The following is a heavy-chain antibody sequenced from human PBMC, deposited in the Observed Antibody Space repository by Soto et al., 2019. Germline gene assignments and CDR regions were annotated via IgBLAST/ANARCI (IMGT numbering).Heavy chain of an antibody. J-gene: IGHJ6*02. V-gene: IGHV3-9*01. CDR1: GFTFDDYA. CDR3: AGIPYYYGMDV. D-gene: IGHD1-26*01. Sequence: EVQLVESGGGLVQPGRSLRLSCAASGFTFDDYAMHWVRQAPGKGLEWVSGISWNSGSIGYADSVKGRFTISRDNAKNSLYLLMNSLRAEDTALYYCAGIPYYYGMDVWGQGTTVTVSS. CDR2: ISWNSGSI.